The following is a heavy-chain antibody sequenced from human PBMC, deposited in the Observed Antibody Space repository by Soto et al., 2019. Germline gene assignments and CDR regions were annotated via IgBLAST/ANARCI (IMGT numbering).Heavy chain of an antibody. D-gene: IGHD1-7*01. CDR2: ISGSGGST. J-gene: IGHJ3*02. V-gene: IGHV3-23*01. Sequence: GGSLRLSCAASGFTFSSYAMNWVHQAPGKGLEWVSAISGSGGSTYYADSVKGRFTISRDSSKNTLYLQMNSLRAEDTAVYYCAKGNSWSPALVLDIWGQGTMVT. CDR1: GFTFSSYA. CDR3: AKGNSWSPALVLDI.